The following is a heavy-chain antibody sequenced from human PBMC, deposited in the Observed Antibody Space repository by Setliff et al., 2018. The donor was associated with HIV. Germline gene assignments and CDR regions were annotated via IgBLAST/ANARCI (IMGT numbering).Heavy chain of an antibody. J-gene: IGHJ4*02. Sequence: WVLRLSCAASGFTFSSYGMHWVRQTPGKGLEWVAVIWYDGSNENYAGSVKGRFTISRDNSKKTLYLQMNSLRAEDTAVYYCARKPRDGYYIDYWGQGTLVTVSS. CDR3: ARKPRDGYYIDY. V-gene: IGHV3-33*01. D-gene: IGHD3-10*01. CDR1: GFTFSSYG. CDR2: IWYDGSNE.